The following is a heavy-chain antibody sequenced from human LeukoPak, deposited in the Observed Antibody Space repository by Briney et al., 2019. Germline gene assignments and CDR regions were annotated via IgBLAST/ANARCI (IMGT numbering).Heavy chain of an antibody. CDR1: GYTFTSYG. CDR2: ISAYNGNT. D-gene: IGHD3-3*01. J-gene: IGHJ5*02. V-gene: IGHV1-18*01. CDR3: ARLKYYDFWSGYRSPSGFDP. Sequence: ASVKVSCKASGYTFTSYGISWERQAPGQGLEWMGWISAYNGNTNYAQKLQGRVTMTTDTSTSTAYMELRSLRSDDTAVYYCARLKYYDFWSGYRSPSGFDPWGQGTLVTVSS.